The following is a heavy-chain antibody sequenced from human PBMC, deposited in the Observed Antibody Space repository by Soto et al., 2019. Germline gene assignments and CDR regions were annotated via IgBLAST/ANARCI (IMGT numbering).Heavy chain of an antibody. CDR2: ISSSSYI. Sequence: GGSLRLSCAASGFTFSIYSMNWVRQAPGKGLEWVSSISSSSYIYYADSVKGRFTISRDNAKNSLYLQMDSLRAEDTAVYYCFLFARLVDFDYWGQGTLLTVSS. V-gene: IGHV3-21*01. D-gene: IGHD6-19*01. J-gene: IGHJ4*02. CDR3: FLFARLVDFDY. CDR1: GFTFSIYS.